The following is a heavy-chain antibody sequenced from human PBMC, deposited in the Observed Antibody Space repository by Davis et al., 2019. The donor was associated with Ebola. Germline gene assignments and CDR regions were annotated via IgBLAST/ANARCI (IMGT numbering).Heavy chain of an antibody. J-gene: IGHJ6*04. Sequence: GESLKISCAASGFTFSSYWMSWVRQAPGKGLEWVANIKQDGSEKYYVDSVKGRFTISRDNAKNSLYLQMNSLRAEDTALYYCAKDIHDFWSGYSVQSPVQFNAMDVWGKGTTVTVSS. CDR1: GFTFSSYW. V-gene: IGHV3-7*03. CDR2: IKQDGSEK. CDR3: AKDIHDFWSGYSVQSPVQFNAMDV. D-gene: IGHD3-3*01.